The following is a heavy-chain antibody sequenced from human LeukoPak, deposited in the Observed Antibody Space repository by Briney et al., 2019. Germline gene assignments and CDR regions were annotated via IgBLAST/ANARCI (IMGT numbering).Heavy chain of an antibody. V-gene: IGHV3-53*01. CDR3: ARRAGAYSHPYDY. CDR1: GFTVSSNS. D-gene: IGHD4/OR15-4a*01. Sequence: GGSLRLSCTVSGFTVSSNSMSWVRQAPGKGLEWVSFIYSDNTHYSDSVKGRFSISRDNSKNTLYLQMNSLRAEDTAVYYCARRAGAYSHPYDYWGQGTLVTVSS. CDR2: IYSDNT. J-gene: IGHJ4*02.